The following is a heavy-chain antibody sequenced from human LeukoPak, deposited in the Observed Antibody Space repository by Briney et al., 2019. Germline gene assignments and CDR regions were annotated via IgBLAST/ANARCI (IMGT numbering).Heavy chain of an antibody. Sequence: GGSLRLSCAASGFTFSSYAMSWVRQAPGEGLEWVSAISGSGASTYYADSVKGWFTISRDNSKNTLYLQMNSLRAEDTAVYYCAKVLWFGELLNPFDYWGQGTLVTVSS. J-gene: IGHJ4*02. V-gene: IGHV3-23*01. D-gene: IGHD3-10*01. CDR2: ISGSGAST. CDR3: AKVLWFGELLNPFDY. CDR1: GFTFSSYA.